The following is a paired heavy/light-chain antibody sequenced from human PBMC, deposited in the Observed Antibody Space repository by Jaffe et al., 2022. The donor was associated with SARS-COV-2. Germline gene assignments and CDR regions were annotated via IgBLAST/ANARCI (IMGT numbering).Heavy chain of an antibody. CDR1: GFTFSSYD. CDR2: VGTAGDT. Sequence: EVQLVESGGGLVQPGGSLRLSCAASGFTFSSYDMHWVRQPTGKGLEWVSVVGTAGDTYYAGSVKGRFTISRENAKNSLYLQMNGLRAGDTAVYYCTRNLDRWGQGTLVTVSS. CDR3: TRNLDR. V-gene: IGHV3-13*01. J-gene: IGHJ4*02.
Light chain of an antibody. CDR3: SSFTNIYSWV. V-gene: IGLV2-14*01. CDR1: SNDVGAYNY. CDR2: EVS. J-gene: IGLJ3*02. Sequence: QSALTQPASVSGSPGQSITVSCTGTSNDVGAYNYVSWYQHHPGKAPKLMIYEVSNRPSGVSNRFSGSKSGNTASLTISGLQAEDEADYYCSSFTNIYSWVFGGGTKLTVL.